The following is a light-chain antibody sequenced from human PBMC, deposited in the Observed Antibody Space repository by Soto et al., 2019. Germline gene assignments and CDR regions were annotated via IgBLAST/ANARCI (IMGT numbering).Light chain of an antibody. CDR3: QQYNDWPLT. CDR2: SAS. Sequence: EIVTTQSPSTLSVSPGERATLSCRASQSVSSNLAWYQQRPGQAPRLLIYSASTRATGVPDRFSGSGSGTEFTLTISSLQSEDFALYYCQQYNDWPLTFGQGTKVDI. J-gene: IGKJ1*01. CDR1: QSVSSN. V-gene: IGKV3D-15*01.